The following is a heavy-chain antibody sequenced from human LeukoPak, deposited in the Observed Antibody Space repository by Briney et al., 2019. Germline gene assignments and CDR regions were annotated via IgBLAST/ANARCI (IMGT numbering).Heavy chain of an antibody. J-gene: IGHJ4*02. D-gene: IGHD5-24*01. V-gene: IGHV1-18*04. Sequence: ASVKVSCKPSGYIFTTDNLHWVRQAPGQGLEWMGWISTSTGDTDYARNLRGRVTMSTDASTGTAYMELRRLRSDDTAVYYCARSHNVYFDYWGQGTLLTV. CDR3: ARSHNVYFDY. CDR1: GYIFTTDN. CDR2: ISTSTGDT.